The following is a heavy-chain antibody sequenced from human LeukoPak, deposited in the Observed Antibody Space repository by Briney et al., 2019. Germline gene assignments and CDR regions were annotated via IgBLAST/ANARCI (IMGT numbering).Heavy chain of an antibody. CDR1: GGSISSCGYY. CDR2: IYYSGCT. J-gene: IGHJ4*02. CDR3: ARVLHRYEFWRGYSGYFDY. D-gene: IGHD3-3*01. Sequence: SETLSLTCTVSGGSISSCGYYWSWIRQHPVKGLEWIGYIYYSGCTYYNPALKSRVTISVDKSKNQVSLRLSSVPDADTAVYYCARVLHRYEFWRGYSGYFDYWGQGTLVTVSS. V-gene: IGHV4-31*03.